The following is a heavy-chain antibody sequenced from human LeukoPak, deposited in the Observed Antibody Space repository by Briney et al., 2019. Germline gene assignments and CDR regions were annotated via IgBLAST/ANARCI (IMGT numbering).Heavy chain of an antibody. V-gene: IGHV3-7*03. Sequence: GGPLRLSCAPSGLTFSNYWMTWVRQAPGKGLEGVASIKQDGSEKYYVDSVKGRFTFSRGNAKNSLYLQMDSLRAEDTAVYYCARDKSAGADTGSSFYYWGQGALVTVSS. J-gene: IGHJ4*02. D-gene: IGHD3-10*01. CDR1: GLTFSNYW. CDR3: ARDKSAGADTGSSFYY. CDR2: IKQDGSEK.